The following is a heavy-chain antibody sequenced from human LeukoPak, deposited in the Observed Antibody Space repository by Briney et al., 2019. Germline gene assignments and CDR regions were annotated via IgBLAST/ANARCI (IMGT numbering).Heavy chain of an antibody. CDR1: GFTFSSYA. J-gene: IGHJ6*02. CDR2: ISGSGGST. D-gene: IGHD4-11*01. CDR3: ARDQSMTNYYYGMDV. Sequence: TGGSLRLSCAASGFTFSSYAMSWVRQAPGKGLEWVSAISGSGGSTYYADSVKGRFTISRDNSENTLYLQMNSLRAEDTAVYYCARDQSMTNYYYGMDVWGQGTTVTVSS. V-gene: IGHV3-23*01.